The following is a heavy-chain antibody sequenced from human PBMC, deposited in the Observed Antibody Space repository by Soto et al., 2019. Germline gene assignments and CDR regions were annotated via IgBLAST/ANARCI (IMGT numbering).Heavy chain of an antibody. CDR1: GGSVSSGSYY. CDR2: IYYSGST. V-gene: IGHV4-61*01. D-gene: IGHD3-9*01. CDR3: ARAPHYDILAGYYIPLYGMDV. Sequence: SETLSLTCTVSGGSVSSGSYYWSWIRQPPGKGLEWIGYIYYSGSTNYNPSLKSRVTISVDTSKNQFSLKLSSVTAADTAVYYCARAPHYDILAGYYIPLYGMDVWGQGTTVTVSS. J-gene: IGHJ6*02.